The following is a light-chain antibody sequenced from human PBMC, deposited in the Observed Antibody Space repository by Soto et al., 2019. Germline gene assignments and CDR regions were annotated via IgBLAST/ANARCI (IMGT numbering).Light chain of an antibody. CDR1: QSISSW. J-gene: IGKJ3*01. CDR3: QQYNSYPFT. CDR2: KAS. V-gene: IGKV1-5*03. Sequence: DLQMTQSPSTLSASVGDRVTITCRASQSISSWLAWYQQKPGKAPKLLIYKASSLESGVPSRFSGSGSGTEFTLTISSLQPGDFATYYCQQYNSYPFTFGPGTKVDIK.